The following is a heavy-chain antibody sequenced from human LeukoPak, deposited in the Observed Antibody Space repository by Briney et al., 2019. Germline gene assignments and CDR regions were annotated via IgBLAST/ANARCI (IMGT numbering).Heavy chain of an antibody. J-gene: IGHJ5*02. V-gene: IGHV4-59*01. CDR3: ARGRGRYCSGGSCYSNWFDP. Sequence: SETLSLTCTVSGGSISSYYWSWIRQPPGKGLEWIGYIYYSGSTNYNPSLKSRVTISVDTSKNQFSLKLSSVTAADTAVYYCARGRGRYCSGGSCYSNWFDPWGQGTLVTVSS. CDR2: IYYSGST. CDR1: GGSISSYY. D-gene: IGHD2-15*01.